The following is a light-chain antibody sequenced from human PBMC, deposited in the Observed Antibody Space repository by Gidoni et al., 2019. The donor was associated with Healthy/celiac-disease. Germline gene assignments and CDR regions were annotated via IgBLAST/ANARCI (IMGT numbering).Light chain of an antibody. CDR1: SSNIGAGYD. J-gene: IGLJ2*01. CDR3: QSYDSSLSAYVV. Sequence: QSVLTQPPSVSGAPGQRVTISCTGGSSNIGAGYDVHWYQQLPGTTPKLLIYGNSNRPSGVPDRFSGSKSGTSASRAITGLQAEDEADYYCQSYDSSLSAYVVFGGGTKLTVL. V-gene: IGLV1-40*01. CDR2: GNS.